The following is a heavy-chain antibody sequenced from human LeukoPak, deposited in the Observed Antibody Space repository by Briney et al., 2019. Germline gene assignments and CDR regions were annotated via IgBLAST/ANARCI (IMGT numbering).Heavy chain of an antibody. CDR1: GGSFSGYY. CDR3: ARDTFFYYDSSGYLGSYYYYYMDV. D-gene: IGHD3-22*01. CDR2: IYYSGST. J-gene: IGHJ6*03. Sequence: PSETLSLTCAVYGGSFSGYYWGWIRQPPGKGLEWIGSIYYSGSTYYNPSLKSRVTISVDTSKNQFSLKLSSVTAADTAVYYCARDTFFYYDSSGYLGSYYYYYMDVWGKGTTVTVSS. V-gene: IGHV4-34*01.